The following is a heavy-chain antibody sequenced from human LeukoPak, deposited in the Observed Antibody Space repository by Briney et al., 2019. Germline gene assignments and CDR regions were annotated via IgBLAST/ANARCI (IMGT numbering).Heavy chain of an antibody. J-gene: IGHJ4*02. CDR2: ISSSSSYI. CDR3: ARVSYSSSHFDY. D-gene: IGHD6-6*01. Sequence: PGGSLRLSCAASGFTFSSYSMNWVRQAPGKGLEWVSSISSSSSYIYYADSVKGRFTISRDNAKNSLYLQMNSLRSDDTAVYYCARVSYSSSHFDYWGQGTLVTVSS. CDR1: GFTFSSYS. V-gene: IGHV3-21*04.